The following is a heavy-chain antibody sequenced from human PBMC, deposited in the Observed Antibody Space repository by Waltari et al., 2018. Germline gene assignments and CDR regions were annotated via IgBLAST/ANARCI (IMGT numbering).Heavy chain of an antibody. CDR3: ARAEGYYYYGMDV. V-gene: IGHV3-53*01. CDR2: IYSGGST. CDR1: GFTVSSNY. Sequence: EVQLVESGGGLIQPGGSLRLSCAASGFTVSSNYMSWVRQAPGKGLAWVSVIYSGGSTYYADSVKGRFTISIDNSKNTLYLQMNSLRAEDTAVYYCARAEGYYYYGMDVWGQGTTVTVSS. J-gene: IGHJ6*02.